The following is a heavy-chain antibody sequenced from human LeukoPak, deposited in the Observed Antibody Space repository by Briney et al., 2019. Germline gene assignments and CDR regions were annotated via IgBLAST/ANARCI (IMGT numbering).Heavy chain of an antibody. CDR3: AKGLETESRLDS. D-gene: IGHD1-1*01. CDR2: IRHSDGST. Sequence: GESLRLSCAASGFNIYTVYWVRQAPGKGLEWVSGIRHSDGSTYYADAVKGRFTISSDKSKNTLFLQMNSLRAEDTALYYCAKGLETESRLDSWGQGTLVTVSS. CDR1: GFNIYT. J-gene: IGHJ4*02. V-gene: IGHV3-23*01.